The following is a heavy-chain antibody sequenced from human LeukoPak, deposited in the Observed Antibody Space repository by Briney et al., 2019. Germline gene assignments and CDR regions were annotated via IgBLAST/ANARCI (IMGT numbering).Heavy chain of an antibody. CDR2: ISSSSSYI. V-gene: IGHV3-21*01. CDR3: ARGHGSGKLTAFDI. CDR1: GFTFSSYS. D-gene: IGHD3-10*01. J-gene: IGHJ3*02. Sequence: GGSLRLSCAASGFTFSSYSMNWVRQAPGKGLEWVSSISSSSSYIYYADSVKGRFTISRDNAKNSLYLQMNSLRAEDTTVYYCARGHGSGKLTAFDIWGQGTMVTVSS.